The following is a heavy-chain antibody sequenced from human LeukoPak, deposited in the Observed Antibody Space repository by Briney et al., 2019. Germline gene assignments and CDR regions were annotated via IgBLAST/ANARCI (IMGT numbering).Heavy chain of an antibody. CDR2: IIPIFGKA. V-gene: IGHV1-69*13. Sequence: SVKVSCTASGGTFSSYAISWVRQAPGQGLEWMGGIIPIFGKANYAQKFQGRVTITADESTSTAYMELSSLRSEDTAVYYCARGLIGPAAAFDYWGQGTLVTVSS. CDR3: ARGLIGPAAAFDY. CDR1: GGTFSSYA. D-gene: IGHD2-2*01. J-gene: IGHJ4*02.